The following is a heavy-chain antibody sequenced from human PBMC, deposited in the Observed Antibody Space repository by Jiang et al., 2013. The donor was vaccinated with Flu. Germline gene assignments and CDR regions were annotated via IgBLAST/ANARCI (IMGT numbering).Heavy chain of an antibody. CDR1: SISSYV. Sequence: SISSYVLELDPAAPTEGTGVDWVYLLQWEHQLQPSLKSRVTISVDTSKNQFSLKLSSVTAADTAVYYCARGHYGDYGGWFDPWGQGTLVTVSS. J-gene: IGHJ5*02. V-gene: IGHV4-59*01. D-gene: IGHD4-17*01. CDR2: LLQWEH. CDR3: ARGHYGDYGGWFDP.